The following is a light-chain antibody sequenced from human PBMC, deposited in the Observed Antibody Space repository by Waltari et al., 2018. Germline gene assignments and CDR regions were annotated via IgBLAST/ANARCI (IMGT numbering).Light chain of an antibody. CDR1: NLGGKS. J-gene: IGLJ3*02. V-gene: IGLV3-21*02. Sequence: VLTQPLSMSVTPGQTARMTCWGSNLGGKSVHWYQQRPGKAPVLVVHDSTDRPSGIPGRFSGSISANTAVLTISRVEVVDEADYYCQVWESSSDQGVFGRGTKLTVL. CDR3: QVWESSSDQGV. CDR2: DST.